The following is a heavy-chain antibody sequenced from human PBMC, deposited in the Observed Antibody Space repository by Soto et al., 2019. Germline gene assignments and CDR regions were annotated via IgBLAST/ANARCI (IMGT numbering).Heavy chain of an antibody. D-gene: IGHD3-22*01. CDR2: IKQDGSEK. CDR1: GFTFSSYW. CDR3: ARDYYYYDSVSFDY. V-gene: IGHV3-7*05. J-gene: IGHJ4*02. Sequence: GGSLRLSCAASGFTFSSYWMSWVRQAPGKGLEWVANIKQDGSEKYYVDSVKGRFTISRDNAKNSLYLQMNSLRAEETAVYYCARDYYYYDSVSFDYWGQGTLVTVSS.